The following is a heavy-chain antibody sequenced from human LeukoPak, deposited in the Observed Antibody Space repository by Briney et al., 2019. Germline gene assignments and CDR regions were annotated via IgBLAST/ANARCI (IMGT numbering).Heavy chain of an antibody. J-gene: IGHJ4*02. CDR3: ARALPSYCGGDCSRRAFDY. V-gene: IGHV4-30-4*01. CDR2: IYYSGST. D-gene: IGHD2-21*02. CDR1: GGSISSGDYY. Sequence: PSQTLSLTCTVSGGSISSGDYYWSWIRQPPGKGLEWIGYIYYSGSTYYNPSLKSRVTISVDTSKNQFSLKLSSVTAADTAMYYCARALPSYCGGDCSRRAFDYWGQGTLVTVSS.